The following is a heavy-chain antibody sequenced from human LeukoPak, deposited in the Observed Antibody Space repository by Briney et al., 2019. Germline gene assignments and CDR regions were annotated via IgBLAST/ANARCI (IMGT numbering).Heavy chain of an antibody. CDR1: GYTFTSYG. CDR2: ISAYNGNT. Sequence: ASVKVSCKASGYTFTSYGISWVRQAPGQRLEWIGWISAYNGNTNSAQNLQGSVTITTDTSTSTAYMDLRSLTSVDTAVSSFAIHSGSYWGAFDYWGQGTLVTVSS. J-gene: IGHJ4*02. V-gene: IGHV1-18*04. CDR3: AIHSGSYWGAFDY. D-gene: IGHD1-26*01.